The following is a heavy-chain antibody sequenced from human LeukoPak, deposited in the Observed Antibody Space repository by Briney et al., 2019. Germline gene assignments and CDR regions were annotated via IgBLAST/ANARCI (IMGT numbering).Heavy chain of an antibody. Sequence: SETLSLTCTVSGGSISSGDYYWSWIRQPPGKGLEWIGYIYYSGSTYYNPSLKSRVTISVDTSKNQFSLKLSSVTAADTAVYYCARRYYYDSSGYYYHAFDIWGQGTMVTVSS. D-gene: IGHD3-22*01. CDR3: ARRYYYDSSGYYYHAFDI. V-gene: IGHV4-30-4*08. CDR2: IYYSGST. CDR1: GGSISSGDYY. J-gene: IGHJ3*02.